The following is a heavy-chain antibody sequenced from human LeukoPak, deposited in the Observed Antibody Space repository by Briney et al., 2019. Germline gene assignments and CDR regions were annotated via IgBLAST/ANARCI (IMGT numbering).Heavy chain of an antibody. CDR1: EYSLTELS. V-gene: IGHV1-24*01. CDR3: AAYRGEEGGSYWTVFDI. Sequence: ASGKVSSKVSEYSLTELSMLWVRPAAARGVEWMGGFDHVYGEIIYAHTFHGRFNMSDDTSTDTAYIQLRSLRSDDTAVYYCAAYRGEEGGSYWTVFDIWGQGTMVTVSS. D-gene: IGHD1-26*01. CDR2: FDHVYGEI. J-gene: IGHJ3*02.